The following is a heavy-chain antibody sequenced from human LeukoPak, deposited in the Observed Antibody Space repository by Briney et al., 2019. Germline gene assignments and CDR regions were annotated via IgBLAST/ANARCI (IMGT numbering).Heavy chain of an antibody. V-gene: IGHV3-30*03. CDR1: GFTFSSYG. CDR3: ARDQGWFFDY. Sequence: GGSLRLSCAASGFTFSSYGMHWVRQAPGKGLEWVAVISYDGSNKYNADSVKGRFTISRDNSKNTLYLQVNSLRAEDTAVYYCARDQGWFFDYWGQGTLVTVSS. J-gene: IGHJ4*02. D-gene: IGHD3-10*01. CDR2: ISYDGSNK.